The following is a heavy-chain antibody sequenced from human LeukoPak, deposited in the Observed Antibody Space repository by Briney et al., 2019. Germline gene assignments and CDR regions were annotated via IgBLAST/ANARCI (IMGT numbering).Heavy chain of an antibody. CDR2: ISSSGSTI. J-gene: IGHJ4*02. D-gene: IGHD6-13*01. Sequence: GGSLRLSCAASGFTFSDYYMSWIRQAPGKGLEWVSYISSSGSTIYYADSVKGRFTISRDNAKNSLYLQMNSLRAEDTAVYYCAKDLRIAAAGTGFDYWGQGTLVTVSS. CDR1: GFTFSDYY. CDR3: AKDLRIAAAGTGFDY. V-gene: IGHV3-11*01.